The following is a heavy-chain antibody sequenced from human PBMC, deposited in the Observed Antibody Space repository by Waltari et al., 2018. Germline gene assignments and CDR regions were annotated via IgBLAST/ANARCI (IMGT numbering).Heavy chain of an antibody. V-gene: IGHV4-4*07. CDR3: VKACDFEDYFDS. Sequence: QVLLQESGPGLVKPSETLSLTCTVSGAYINNYYWNWIRQPAGKTLEWIGRVHVSGVTNYNPSLQNRVTVSVDTSKSQFSLRLNSLTAADTAVYYCVKACDFEDYFDSWGQGTLVTVSS. CDR2: VHVSGVT. J-gene: IGHJ4*02. CDR1: GAYINNYY. D-gene: IGHD2-21*02.